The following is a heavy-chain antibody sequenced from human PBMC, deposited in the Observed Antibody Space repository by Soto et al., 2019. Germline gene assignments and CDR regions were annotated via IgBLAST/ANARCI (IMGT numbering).Heavy chain of an antibody. D-gene: IGHD2-2*02. CDR3: ARGGIIVVPAAIPFDP. CDR1: GYTFTSYD. CDR2: MNPNSGKT. J-gene: IGHJ5*02. V-gene: IGHV1-8*01. Sequence: ASVKVSCKASGYTFTSYDINWVRQATGQGLEWMGWMNPNSGKTGYAQKFQGRVTMTRNTSISTAYMELSSLRSEDTAVYYCARGGIIVVPAAIPFDPWGQGTLGTSPQ.